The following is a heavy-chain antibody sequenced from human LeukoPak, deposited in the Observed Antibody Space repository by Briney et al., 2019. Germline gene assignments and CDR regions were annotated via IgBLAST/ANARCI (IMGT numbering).Heavy chain of an antibody. J-gene: IGHJ2*01. CDR2: INPNSGGT. D-gene: IGHD2-21*02. CDR3: AREPHPGVTDWYFDL. Sequence: GESLKISCKGSGYTFTGYYMHWVRQAPGQGLEWMGWINPNSGGTNYAQKFQGRVTMTRDTSISTAYMELSSLRSEDTAVYYCAREPHPGVTDWYFDLWGRGTLVTVSS. V-gene: IGHV1-2*02. CDR1: GYTFTGYY.